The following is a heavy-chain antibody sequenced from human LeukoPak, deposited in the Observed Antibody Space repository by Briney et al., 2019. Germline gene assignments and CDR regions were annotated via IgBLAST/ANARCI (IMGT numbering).Heavy chain of an antibody. J-gene: IGHJ4*02. CDR3: TRETSSRYFDY. CDR2: MNPNSGRT. CDR1: GYTLTSYD. V-gene: IGHV1-8*01. Sequence: ASVKLSCKASGYTLTSYDINWVRHATGQGLEWMGWMNPNSGRTGSAQHFQGRITITRNTSISTAYMELSSLRSEDTAVYYCTRETSSRYFDYWGQGTLVTVSS.